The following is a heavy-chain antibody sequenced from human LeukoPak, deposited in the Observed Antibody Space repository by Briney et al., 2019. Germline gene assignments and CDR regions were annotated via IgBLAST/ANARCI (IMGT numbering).Heavy chain of an antibody. Sequence: PGGSLRLSCAAAGLTFSTNSMNWVRQAPGKGLEWVAGIAGGDDRFYADSVKGRFSISRDNSKNTLYLQMNSLRAEDTAVYYCAKDYYDFWSGYLDYWGQGTLVTVSS. J-gene: IGHJ4*02. CDR3: AKDYYDFWSGYLDY. CDR1: GLTFSTNS. D-gene: IGHD3-3*01. CDR2: IAGGDDR. V-gene: IGHV3-66*02.